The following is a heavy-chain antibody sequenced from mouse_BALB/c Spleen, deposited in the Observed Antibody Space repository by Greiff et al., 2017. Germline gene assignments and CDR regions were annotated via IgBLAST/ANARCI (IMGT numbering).Heavy chain of an antibody. V-gene: IGHV1-74*01. Sequence: VQLQQPGAELVRPGASVKLSCTASGFSFTSYWMNWVKQRPGQGLEWIGMIHPSDSETRLNQKFKGKATLTADKSSSTAYMQLSSLNSEDTAVYYCARGNQIHYAMDYWGQGTSVTVSS. CDR2: IHPSDSET. J-gene: IGHJ4*01. CDR3: ARGNQIHYAMDY. D-gene: IGHD1-2*01. CDR1: GFSFTSYW.